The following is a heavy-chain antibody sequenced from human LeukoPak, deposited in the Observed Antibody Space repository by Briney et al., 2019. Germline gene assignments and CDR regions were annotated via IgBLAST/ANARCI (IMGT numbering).Heavy chain of an antibody. J-gene: IGHJ4*02. CDR1: GYTFTSYA. CDR3: ARDKGMYYDFWSGHFDY. D-gene: IGHD3-3*01. V-gene: IGHV1-3*01. CDR2: INAGNGNT. Sequence: ASVKVSCKASGYTFTSYAMHWVRQAPGQRLEWMGWINAGNGNTKYSQKFQGRVTITRDTYASTAYMELSSLRSEDTAVYYCARDKGMYYDFWSGHFDYWGQGTLVTVSS.